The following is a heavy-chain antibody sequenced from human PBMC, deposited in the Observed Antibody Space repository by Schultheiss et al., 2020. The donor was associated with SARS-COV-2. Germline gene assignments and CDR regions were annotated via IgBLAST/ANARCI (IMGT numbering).Heavy chain of an antibody. CDR3: AKAAEMIVVPTFDF. CDR1: GFTFSGYA. V-gene: IGHV3-23*01. J-gene: IGHJ4*02. Sequence: GESLKISCAASGFTFSGYAMIWVRQTPEKGLKWVSSISGGGGSTYYTDSVKGRFTISRDNSKNTVYLEMNSLRAEDTAVYYCAKAAEMIVVPTFDFWGQGTLVTVSS. CDR2: ISGGGGST. D-gene: IGHD3-22*01.